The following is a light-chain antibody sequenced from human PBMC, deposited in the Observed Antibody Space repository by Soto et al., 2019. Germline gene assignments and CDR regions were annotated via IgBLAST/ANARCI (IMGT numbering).Light chain of an antibody. Sequence: QSALTQPPSASGSPGQSVTISCTGTSSDVGRYNRVSWYQHYPGKAPKLMNYEVNKQPSEVPDRFSGSKSGNTASLTVSGLRAEDEADYYCCSFTGTTIGVFGGGTKLTVL. V-gene: IGLV2-8*01. CDR3: CSFTGTTIGV. CDR1: SSDVGRYNR. CDR2: EVN. J-gene: IGLJ2*01.